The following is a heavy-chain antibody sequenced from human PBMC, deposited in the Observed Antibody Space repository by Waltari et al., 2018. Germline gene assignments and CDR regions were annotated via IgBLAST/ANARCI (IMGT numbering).Heavy chain of an antibody. J-gene: IGHJ5*01. CDR3: TTDPLYSSSWYMENWFDS. CDR1: GFTFSNDW. Sequence: EVQLVESGGGLVKPGGSLRLSCAASGFTFSNDWMHWVRPPPGKGLEWVGRIKRKTDGGTKDYAAPVKGRFNISRDDSKNTLYLKMNSLKTEDTAVYYCTTDPLYSSSWYMENWFDSWGQGTLVTVSS. V-gene: IGHV3-15*07. D-gene: IGHD6-13*01. CDR2: IKRKTDGGTK.